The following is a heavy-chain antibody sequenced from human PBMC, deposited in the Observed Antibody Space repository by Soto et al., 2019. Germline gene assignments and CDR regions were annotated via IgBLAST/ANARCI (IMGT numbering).Heavy chain of an antibody. V-gene: IGHV4-31*03. Sequence: SETLSLTCTVSGGSISSGGYYWSWIRQHPGKGLEWIGYIYYSGSTYYNPSLKSRVTISVDTSKNQFSLKLSSVTAADTAVYYCARVFIIVWYPHYGMVFWGQGTTVTV. CDR2: IYYSGST. J-gene: IGHJ6*02. CDR3: ARVFIIVWYPHYGMVF. CDR1: GGSISSGGYY. D-gene: IGHD6-13*01.